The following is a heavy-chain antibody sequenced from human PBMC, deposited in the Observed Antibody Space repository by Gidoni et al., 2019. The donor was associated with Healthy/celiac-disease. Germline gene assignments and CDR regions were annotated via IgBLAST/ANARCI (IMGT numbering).Heavy chain of an antibody. V-gene: IGHV1-3*01. J-gene: IGHJ6*02. CDR3: ATYSSSWYYYYYYGMDV. Sequence: QVQLVQSGAEVKKPGASVKPSCKASGYTFTSYAMHWVRLAPGQRLEWMGWINAGNGNTKYSQKFQGRVTITRDTSAGTAYMELSSLRSKDTAVYYCATYSSSWYYYYYYGMDVWGQGTTVTVSS. CDR2: INAGNGNT. CDR1: GYTFTSYA. D-gene: IGHD6-13*01.